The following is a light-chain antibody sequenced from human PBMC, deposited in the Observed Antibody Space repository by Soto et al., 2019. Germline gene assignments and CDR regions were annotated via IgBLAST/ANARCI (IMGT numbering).Light chain of an antibody. CDR3: QQRSNWPRT. CDR2: DAS. V-gene: IGKV3-11*01. Sequence: EIVLTQSPATLSLSSGERATLSCRASQSVSNNLGWYQQKPGQAPRLLIYDASNRATDIPARFSGSGSGTDFTLTINSLEPEDFAVYYCQQRSNWPRTFGQGTKLEIK. J-gene: IGKJ2*01. CDR1: QSVSNN.